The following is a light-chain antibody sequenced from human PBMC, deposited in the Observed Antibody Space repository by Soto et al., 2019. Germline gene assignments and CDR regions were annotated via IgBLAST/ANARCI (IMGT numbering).Light chain of an antibody. CDR1: SSDVGGYNY. Sequence: QSALTQPASVSGSPGQSITISCTGTSSDVGGYNYVSWYQQHPGKAPKLMIYDVSNRPSGVSNRFSGSKSGNTASLTISGLQAEDEADYYCSSYTSRRWVFGGGTKLTVL. J-gene: IGLJ3*02. V-gene: IGLV2-14*01. CDR2: DVS. CDR3: SSYTSRRWV.